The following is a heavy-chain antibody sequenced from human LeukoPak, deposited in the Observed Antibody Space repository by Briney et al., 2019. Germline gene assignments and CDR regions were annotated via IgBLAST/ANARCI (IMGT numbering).Heavy chain of an antibody. CDR2: INHSGNT. V-gene: IGHV4-34*01. CDR3: ARGLSGSYQIDY. Sequence: SETLSLTCAVYGGSFSGYYWSWIRQPPGKGLEWIGEINHSGNTNSNPSLKSRVTMSVDTSKNQFSLKLSSVTAADTAVYYCARGLSGSYQIDYWGQGTLVTVSS. CDR1: GGSFSGYY. J-gene: IGHJ4*02. D-gene: IGHD1-26*01.